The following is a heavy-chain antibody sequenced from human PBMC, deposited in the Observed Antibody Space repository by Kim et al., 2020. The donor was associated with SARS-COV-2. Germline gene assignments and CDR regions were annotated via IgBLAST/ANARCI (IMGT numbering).Heavy chain of an antibody. CDR2: INPNSGGT. CDR1: GYTFTGYY. Sequence: ASVKVSCKASGYTFTGYYMHWVRQAPGQGLEWMGRINPNSGGTNYAQKFQGRVTMTRDTSISTAYMELSRLRSDDTAVYYCARWVSGSAANNRWFDPWGQGTLVTVSS. D-gene: IGHD2-2*01. J-gene: IGHJ5*02. V-gene: IGHV1-2*06. CDR3: ARWVSGSAANNRWFDP.